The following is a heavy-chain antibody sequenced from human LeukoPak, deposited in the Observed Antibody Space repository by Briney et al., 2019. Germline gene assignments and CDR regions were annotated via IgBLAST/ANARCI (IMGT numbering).Heavy chain of an antibody. CDR1: GYTFTSYY. CDR3: ARDYLKVVVAGTAPSAGHMDY. CDR2: INPSGGST. V-gene: IGHV1-46*01. Sequence: ASVKVSCKASGYTFTSYYMHWVRQAPGQGLEWMGVINPSGGSTSYAQKFQGRVTMTRDTSSSTVYMELSSLRSEDMAVYYCARDYLKVVVAGTAPSAGHMDYWGQGTLVTVSS. D-gene: IGHD2-15*01. J-gene: IGHJ4*02.